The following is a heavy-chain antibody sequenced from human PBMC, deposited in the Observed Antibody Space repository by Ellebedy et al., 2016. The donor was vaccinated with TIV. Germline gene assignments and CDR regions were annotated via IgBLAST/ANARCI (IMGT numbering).Heavy chain of an antibody. CDR3: ASVAGTRPQYYGMDV. CDR2: INPSGGST. CDR1: GYTFTSYY. J-gene: IGHJ6*02. D-gene: IGHD6-19*01. V-gene: IGHV1-46*04. Sequence: AASVKVSCKASGYTFTSYYMHWVRQAPGQGLEWMGIINPSGGSTSYAQKLQGRVTMTRDTSTSTVYMELSSLRSEDTAVYYCASVAGTRPQYYGMDVWGQGTTVTVSS.